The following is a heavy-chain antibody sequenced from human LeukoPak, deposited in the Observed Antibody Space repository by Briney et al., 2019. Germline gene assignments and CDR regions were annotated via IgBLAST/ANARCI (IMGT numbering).Heavy chain of an antibody. Sequence: ASVKVSCKASGGTFSSYAISWVRQAPGQGLEWMGGIIPIFGTANYAQKFQGRVTITTDESTSTAYMELSSLRSEDTAVYYCARLSGSYRGHFQHWGQGTLVTVSS. V-gene: IGHV1-69*05. CDR1: GGTFSSYA. CDR2: IIPIFGTA. CDR3: ARLSGSYRGHFQH. J-gene: IGHJ1*01. D-gene: IGHD1-26*01.